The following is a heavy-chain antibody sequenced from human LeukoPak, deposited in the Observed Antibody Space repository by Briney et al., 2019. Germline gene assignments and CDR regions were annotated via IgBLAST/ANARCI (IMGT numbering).Heavy chain of an antibody. J-gene: IGHJ3*02. Sequence: GGSLRLSCAASGFTFSSYWMSWVRQAPGKGLEWVANIKQDGIEKYYVDSVKGRFTISRDNAMNSLYVQMNSLRAEDTAVYYCARDFYGDYALSAFDIWGQGTMVTVSS. CDR3: ARDFYGDYALSAFDI. CDR1: GFTFSSYW. CDR2: IKQDGIEK. V-gene: IGHV3-7*01. D-gene: IGHD4-17*01.